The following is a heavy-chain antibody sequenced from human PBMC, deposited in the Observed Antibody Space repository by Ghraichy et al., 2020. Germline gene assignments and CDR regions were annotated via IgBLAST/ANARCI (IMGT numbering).Heavy chain of an antibody. CDR1: GGSFSGYY. CDR2: INHSGST. CDR3: ARERPRADAFDI. D-gene: IGHD3-10*01. V-gene: IGHV4-34*01. J-gene: IGHJ3*02. Sequence: SETLSLTCAVYGGSFSGYYWSWIRQPPGKGLEWIGEINHSGSTNYNPSLKSRVTISVDTSKNQFSLKLSSVTAADTAVYYCARERPRADAFDIWGQGTMVTVSS.